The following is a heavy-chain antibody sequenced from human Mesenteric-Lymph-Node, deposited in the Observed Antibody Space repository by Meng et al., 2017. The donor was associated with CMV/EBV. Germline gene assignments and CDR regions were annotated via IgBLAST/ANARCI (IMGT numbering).Heavy chain of an antibody. D-gene: IGHD4-23*01. CDR3: AKGVTSPLGY. CDR2: INSDGSGT. J-gene: IGHJ4*02. Sequence: GGSLRLSCAASEFTFSSYWMHWVRQAPGKGLMWVSRINSDGSGTTYADSVKGRFTISRDNSKNTLYLQMNSLRAEDTAVYYCAKGVTSPLGYWGQGTLVTVSS. CDR1: EFTFSSYW. V-gene: IGHV3-74*01.